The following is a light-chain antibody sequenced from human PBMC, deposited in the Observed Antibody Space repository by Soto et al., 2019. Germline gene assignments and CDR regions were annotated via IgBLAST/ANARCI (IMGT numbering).Light chain of an antibody. J-gene: IGKJ3*01. Sequence: DIQMPQSPSTLSASVGDRVTITCRARQRISSWLAWYQQKPGQAPKVLIYDASSLESGVPSRFSGRGSGTEFSLTLSSLQPDDFATYYGPQYESYSFTFGPGTKVDI. CDR3: PQYESYSFT. CDR2: DAS. CDR1: QRISSW. V-gene: IGKV1-5*01.